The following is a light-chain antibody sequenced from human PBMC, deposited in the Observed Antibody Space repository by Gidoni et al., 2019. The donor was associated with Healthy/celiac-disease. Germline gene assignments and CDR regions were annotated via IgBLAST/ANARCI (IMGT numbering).Light chain of an antibody. CDR2: DVS. V-gene: IGLV2-14*03. J-gene: IGLJ2*01. Sequence: QSALTQPASVAGSPGQSITISCTVTSSDVGGYNYVSWYQQHPGKAPKLMIYDVSTRPSGVSNRFSGSKSGNTASLTISGLQAEDEADYYCSSYTSSSTLGAVFGGGTKLTVL. CDR1: SSDVGGYNY. CDR3: SSYTSSSTLGAV.